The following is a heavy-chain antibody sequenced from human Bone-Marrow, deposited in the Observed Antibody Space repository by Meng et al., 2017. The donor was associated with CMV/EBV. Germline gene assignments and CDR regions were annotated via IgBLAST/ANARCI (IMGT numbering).Heavy chain of an antibody. CDR2: ISYDGSNK. CDR3: ARIDSSGYNNWFDP. D-gene: IGHD3-22*01. CDR1: GFTFSSYA. V-gene: IGHV3-30-3*01. J-gene: IGHJ5*02. Sequence: SLKISCAASGFTFSSYAMHWVRQAPGKGLEWVAVISYDGSNKYYADSVKGRFTISRDNSKNTLYLQMNSLRAEDTAVYYCARIDSSGYNNWFDPWGQGTLVTVSS.